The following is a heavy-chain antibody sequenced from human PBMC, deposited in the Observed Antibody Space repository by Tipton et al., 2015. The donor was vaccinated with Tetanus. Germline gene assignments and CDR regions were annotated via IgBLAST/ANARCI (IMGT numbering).Heavy chain of an antibody. Sequence: SLRLSCAASGFTFDDYAMHWARQAPGKGLEWVSSISWNSGSIGYADSVKGRFTISRDNAKNSLYLQMNSLRAEDTAVYYCARDRDGDYAAFDYWGQGTLVTVSS. J-gene: IGHJ4*02. CDR1: GFTFDDYA. V-gene: IGHV3-9*01. CDR3: ARDRDGDYAAFDY. CDR2: ISWNSGSI. D-gene: IGHD4-17*01.